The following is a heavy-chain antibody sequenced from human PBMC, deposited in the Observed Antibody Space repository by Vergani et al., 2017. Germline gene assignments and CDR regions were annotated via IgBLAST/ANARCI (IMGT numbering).Heavy chain of an antibody. D-gene: IGHD7-27*01. V-gene: IGHV3-15*01. CDR1: GFTFSNAW. J-gene: IGHJ5*02. CDR3: TTCWGWFDP. Sequence: EVQLVESGGGLVKPGGSLRLSCAASGFTFSNAWMSWVRQAPGKGLEWVGRINSKTDGGTTDYAAPVKGRFTISRDDSKNTLYLQMNSLKTEDTAVYYCTTCWGWFDPWGQGTLVTVSS. CDR2: INSKTDGGTT.